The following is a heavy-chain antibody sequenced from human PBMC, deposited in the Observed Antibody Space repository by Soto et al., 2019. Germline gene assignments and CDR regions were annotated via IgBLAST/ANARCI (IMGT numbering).Heavy chain of an antibody. D-gene: IGHD2-2*01. CDR1: GFTFSSYA. Sequence: SGFTFSSYAMSWVRQAPGKGLEWVSAISGSGGSTYYADSVKGRFTISRDNSKNTLYLQMNSLRAEDTARYYCAKCGSSSCYERLDCWGQGTLVTVSS. CDR2: ISGSGGST. V-gene: IGHV3-23*01. CDR3: AKCGSSSCYERLDC. J-gene: IGHJ4*02.